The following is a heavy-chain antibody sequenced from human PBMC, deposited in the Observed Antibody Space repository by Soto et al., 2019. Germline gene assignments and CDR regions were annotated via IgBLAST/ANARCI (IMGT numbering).Heavy chain of an antibody. Sequence: EVQLVESGGGLVKPGGSLRLSCAASGFTFSSYSMNWVRQAPGKGLEWVSSISSSSSYIYYADSVKGRFTISRDNAKNSLYLQMNSLRAEDTAVYYCARVDDISTGYAIDAFDIWGQGTMVTVSS. D-gene: IGHD3-9*01. CDR1: GFTFSSYS. J-gene: IGHJ3*02. V-gene: IGHV3-21*01. CDR2: ISSSSSYI. CDR3: ARVDDISTGYAIDAFDI.